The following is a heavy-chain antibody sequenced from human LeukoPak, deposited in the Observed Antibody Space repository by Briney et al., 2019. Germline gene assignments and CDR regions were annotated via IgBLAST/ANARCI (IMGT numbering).Heavy chain of an antibody. D-gene: IGHD3-3*01. J-gene: IGHJ4*02. CDR2: IYSGGST. Sequence: SGGSLRLSCAASGFTVSSNYMSWVRQAPGKGLEWVSVIYSGGSTYYADSVKGRLTISRDNSKNTLYLQMNSLRAEDTAVYYCATGFLGVRGPFDYWGQGTLVTVSS. CDR1: GFTVSSNY. V-gene: IGHV3-53*01. CDR3: ATGFLGVRGPFDY.